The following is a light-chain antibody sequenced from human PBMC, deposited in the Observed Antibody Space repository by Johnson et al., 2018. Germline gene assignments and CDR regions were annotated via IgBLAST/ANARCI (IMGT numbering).Light chain of an antibody. V-gene: IGLV1-51*01. CDR3: GTWDSSLSAGSV. CDR2: NIN. CDR1: TSNIGNNY. Sequence: SCLTHPPSVSAAPGRRVTISCSGSTSNIGNNYVSGYRRLPGTAPKLLINNINKHPSGIPNRFSGSKPGTPATLAITDLQPGDEADYYCGTWDSSLSAGSVFGTGTKVTVL. J-gene: IGLJ1*01.